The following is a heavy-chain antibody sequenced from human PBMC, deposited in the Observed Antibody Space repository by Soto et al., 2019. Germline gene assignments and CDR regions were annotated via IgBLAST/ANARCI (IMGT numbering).Heavy chain of an antibody. J-gene: IGHJ4*02. Sequence: SETLSLTCAVYGGSFSGYYWSWIRQPPGKGLEWIGEINHSGSTNYNPSLKSRVTISVDTSKNQFSLKLSSVTAADTAVYYCARGKVFWSGYSRNYFDYWGQGTLVPVSS. CDR3: ARGKVFWSGYSRNYFDY. CDR1: GGSFSGYY. D-gene: IGHD3-3*01. CDR2: INHSGST. V-gene: IGHV4-34*01.